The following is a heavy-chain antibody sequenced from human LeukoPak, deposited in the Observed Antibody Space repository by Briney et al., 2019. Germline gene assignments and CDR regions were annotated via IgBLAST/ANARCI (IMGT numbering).Heavy chain of an antibody. Sequence: PGGYLRLSCAASGFLFSTYTMNWVRQAPGKGLEWVSSINISSSYINYADSVKGRFTISRDNAKNSLYLQMNSLRAEDTAVYYCARDKVVGPTICDYWGQGALVTVSS. D-gene: IGHD1-26*01. CDR2: INISSSYI. CDR1: GFLFSTYT. CDR3: ARDKVVGPTICDY. J-gene: IGHJ4*02. V-gene: IGHV3-21*06.